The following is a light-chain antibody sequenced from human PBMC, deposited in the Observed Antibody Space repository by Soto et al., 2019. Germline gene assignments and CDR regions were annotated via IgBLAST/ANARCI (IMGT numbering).Light chain of an antibody. J-gene: IGLJ1*01. Sequence: QSALTQPASVSASPGQSITISCTGTSSDVGGYKFVSWYQHHPGKAPKLMIYEVSTRPSGVSSRFSGSKSGNTASLTISGLQAEDEADYYCSSYRSSSTVFGTGTKVTVL. V-gene: IGLV2-14*01. CDR3: SSYRSSSTV. CDR2: EVS. CDR1: SSDVGGYKF.